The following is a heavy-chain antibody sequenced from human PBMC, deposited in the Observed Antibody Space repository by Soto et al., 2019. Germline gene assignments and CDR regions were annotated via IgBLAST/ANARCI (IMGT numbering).Heavy chain of an antibody. Sequence: QVQLQESGPGLVKPSETLSLTCTVSGDSISSGDYYWTWIRQHPEKGLEWIGYIYYSGRTSYNPSLKSRLTISVDTSKHQFFLKLSSLTAADTAVYYCARDLPPNDSRSGLDYWGPGTLVTVSS. D-gene: IGHD1-1*01. J-gene: IGHJ4*02. CDR1: GDSISSGDYY. CDR2: IYYSGRT. V-gene: IGHV4-31*03. CDR3: ARDLPPNDSRSGLDY.